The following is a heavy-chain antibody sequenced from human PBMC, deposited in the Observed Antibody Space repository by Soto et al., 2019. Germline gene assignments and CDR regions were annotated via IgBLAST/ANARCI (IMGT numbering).Heavy chain of an antibody. CDR2: ISGGGSNK. Sequence: EVQLLESGGGLVQPGGSLRLSCAASGFAFSTYAMSWVRQAPGKGLEWVSLISGGGSNKVYADSVKGRFTISRDNSKNTLYLHMISLRAEDTAVYYCAKDIGGGHPPAFDIWGQGTMVTVSS. CDR1: GFAFSTYA. V-gene: IGHV3-23*01. CDR3: AKDIGGGHPPAFDI. D-gene: IGHD3-16*01. J-gene: IGHJ3*02.